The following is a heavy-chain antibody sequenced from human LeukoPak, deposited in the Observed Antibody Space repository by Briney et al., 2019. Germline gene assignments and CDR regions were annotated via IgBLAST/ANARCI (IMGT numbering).Heavy chain of an antibody. V-gene: IGHV3-9*01. Sequence: PGGSLRLSCAVSGFKFDGYAMHWVRHVPGKGLDWVSGIDWYSSAIGYADSVKGRFTISRDNAKNSLYLQMNSLRAEDTALYYCAKKRRRGNSPLYYWGKGTLVT. CDR3: AKKRRRGNSPLYY. CDR2: IDWYSSAI. J-gene: IGHJ4*02. D-gene: IGHD5-12*01. CDR1: GFKFDGYA.